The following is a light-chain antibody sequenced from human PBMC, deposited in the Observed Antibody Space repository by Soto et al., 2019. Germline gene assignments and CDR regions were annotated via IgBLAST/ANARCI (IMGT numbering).Light chain of an antibody. J-gene: IGKJ2*01. Sequence: DIQMTQSPSTLSASVGDRVTITCRASQSISSWLAWYQQKPGKAPKLLIYDASSLESGVPSRFSGSGSGTEVTLTISSLQPDDFATYHCQQYNSYYTFGQGTKLEI. CDR3: QQYNSYYT. V-gene: IGKV1-5*01. CDR2: DAS. CDR1: QSISSW.